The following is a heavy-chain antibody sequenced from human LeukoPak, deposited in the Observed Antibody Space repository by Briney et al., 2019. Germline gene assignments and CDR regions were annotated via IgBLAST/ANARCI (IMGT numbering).Heavy chain of an antibody. D-gene: IGHD4-17*01. CDR1: GGSFSGYY. CDR3: ARHITRLRYNWFDP. Sequence: PSETLSLTCAVYGGSFSGYYWSWIRQPPGKGLEWIGSIYYSGSTYYNPSLKSRVTISVDTSKNQFSLKLSSVTAADTAVYYCARHITRLRYNWFDPWGQGTLVTVSS. CDR2: IYYSGST. J-gene: IGHJ5*02. V-gene: IGHV4-34*01.